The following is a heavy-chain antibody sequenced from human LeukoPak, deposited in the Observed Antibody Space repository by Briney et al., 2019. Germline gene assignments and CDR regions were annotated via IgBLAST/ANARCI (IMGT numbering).Heavy chain of an antibody. CDR3: ARAFVDYDILTGYYTGVNFDY. J-gene: IGHJ4*02. D-gene: IGHD3-9*01. V-gene: IGHV4-39*07. CDR2: IYYSGST. Sequence: PSETLSLTCSVSGGSLSSSSYYWGWIRQPPGKGLECIGNIYYSGSTNYNPSLKSRVTISVDTSKNQFSLKLSSVTAADTAVYYCARAFVDYDILTGYYTGVNFDYWGQGTLVTVSS. CDR1: GGSLSSSSYY.